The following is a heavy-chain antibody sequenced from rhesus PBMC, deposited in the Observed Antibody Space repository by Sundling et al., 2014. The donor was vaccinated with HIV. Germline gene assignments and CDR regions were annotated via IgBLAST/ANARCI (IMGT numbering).Heavy chain of an antibody. CDR1: GYTFTSYF. CDR2: INPSNGNT. J-gene: IGHJ4*01. V-gene: IGHV1-200*01. Sequence: QVQLVQSGAEVKKPGTSVKLSCKASGYTFTSYFINWVRQAPGQVLEWMGWINPSNGNTGYAQKFQGRVPMTRDTSTSTTYMELKSLRSEDTAVYYCARGLYEDDYGYYYTVDYFVLLGPTGGPGHR. D-gene: IGHD3-9*01. CDR3: ARGLYEDDYGYYYTVDYFVL.